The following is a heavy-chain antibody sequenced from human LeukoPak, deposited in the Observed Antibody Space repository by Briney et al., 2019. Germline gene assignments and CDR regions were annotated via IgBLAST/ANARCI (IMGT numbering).Heavy chain of an antibody. J-gene: IGHJ4*02. CDR3: ARKRIAARAIDY. CDR1: GYTFTSYD. CDR2: MNPNSGNT. V-gene: IGHV1-8*01. D-gene: IGHD6-6*01. Sequence: ASVKVSCKASGYTFTSYDINWVRQATGQGLEWMGWMNPNSGNTGYAQKFQGRVTMTRNTSISTAYMELSSLRSEVTAVYYCARKRIAARAIDYWGQGTLVTVSS.